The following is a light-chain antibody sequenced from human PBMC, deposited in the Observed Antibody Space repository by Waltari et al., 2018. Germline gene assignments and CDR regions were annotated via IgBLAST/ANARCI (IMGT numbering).Light chain of an antibody. Sequence: DIVMIQSPVSLPVSPGEPASISCSSSQSPLHSNGNIYLDWYVQKPGQSPQLLIYSVSNRASGVPDRFSGSGSGTDFTLKISRVEAEDVGVYYCMNALTFGGGTKVEIK. CDR1: QSPLHSNGNIY. CDR3: MNALT. V-gene: IGKV2-28*01. CDR2: SVS. J-gene: IGKJ4*01.